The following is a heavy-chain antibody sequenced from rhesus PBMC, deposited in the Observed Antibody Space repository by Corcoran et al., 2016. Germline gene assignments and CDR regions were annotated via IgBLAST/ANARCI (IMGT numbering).Heavy chain of an antibody. CDR3: ARFSDWGDYYPLFDY. V-gene: IGHV4-65*01. Sequence: QVQLQESGPGLVKPSETLSLTCAVSGGSVSSSNWWSWIRQPPGKGLEWIGYISGSSGSTYYNPSLQSRVTISTDPSKNQFSLELSSVTAADTAVYYCARFSDWGDYYPLFDYWGQGVLVTVSS. J-gene: IGHJ4*01. CDR1: GGSVSSSNW. CDR2: ISGSSGST. D-gene: IGHD3-34*01.